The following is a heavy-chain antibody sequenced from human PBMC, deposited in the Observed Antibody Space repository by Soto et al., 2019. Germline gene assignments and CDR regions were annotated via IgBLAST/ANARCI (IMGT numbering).Heavy chain of an antibody. D-gene: IGHD6-13*01. V-gene: IGHV3-15*01. CDR1: GFTFSNAW. Sequence: GGSLRLSCAASGFTFSNAWMSWVRQAPGKGLEWVGRIKSKTDGGTTDYAAPVKGRLTISRDDSKNTLYLQMNRLKTEDTAVYYCTGAAAPYYYYYYMDVWGKGTTVTVSS. CDR2: IKSKTDGGTT. J-gene: IGHJ6*03. CDR3: TGAAAPYYYYYYMDV.